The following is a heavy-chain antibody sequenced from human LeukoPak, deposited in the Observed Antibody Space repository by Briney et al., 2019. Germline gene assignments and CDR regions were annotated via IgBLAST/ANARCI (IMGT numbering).Heavy chain of an antibody. CDR3: ASTAFDSSSWPIYYYYGMDV. J-gene: IGHJ6*02. CDR1: GGTFSSYV. Sequence: SVKVSCKASGGTFSSYVISWVRQAPGQGLEWMGRIIPILGIANYAQKFQGRVTITADKSTSTAYMELSSLRSEDTAVYYCASTAFDSSSWPIYYYYGMDVWGQGTTVTVSS. CDR2: IIPILGIA. D-gene: IGHD6-13*01. V-gene: IGHV1-69*04.